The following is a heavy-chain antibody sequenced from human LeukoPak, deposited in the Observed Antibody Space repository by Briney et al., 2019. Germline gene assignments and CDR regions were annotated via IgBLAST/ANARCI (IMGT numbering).Heavy chain of an antibody. CDR1: GGTFNSYA. D-gene: IGHD3-10*01. CDR2: IIPIFGTA. J-gene: IGHJ5*02. Sequence: EASVKVSCKASGGTFNSYAISWVRQAPGQGLEWMGRIIPIFGTANYAQKFQGRVTITTDESTSTAYMELSSLRSEDTAVYYCANSPDTITMVRGVITGTYWFDPWGQGTLVTVSS. CDR3: ANSPDTITMVRGVITGTYWFDP. V-gene: IGHV1-69*05.